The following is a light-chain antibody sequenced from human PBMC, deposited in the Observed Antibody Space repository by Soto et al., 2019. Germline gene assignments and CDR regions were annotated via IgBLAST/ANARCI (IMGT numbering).Light chain of an antibody. CDR1: QTVISN. Sequence: EIVMTQSPATLSVSPVEIASLSFRASQTVISNLAWYQQKPGQAPRLLFYGASTRATGIPARFSGSGSGTDFTLTISSLQTEDFATYFCQQSYSLPHFGGGTKVDIK. CDR3: QQSYSLPH. V-gene: IGKV3-15*01. J-gene: IGKJ4*01. CDR2: GAS.